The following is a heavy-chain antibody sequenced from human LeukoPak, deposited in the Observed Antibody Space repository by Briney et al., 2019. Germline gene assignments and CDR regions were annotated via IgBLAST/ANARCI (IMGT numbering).Heavy chain of an antibody. D-gene: IGHD1-26*01. CDR2: IYPGDSDT. CDR1: GYSFTSYW. CDR3: ARGSGSYHTAYMN. Sequence: GESLKICCKGSGYSFTSYWIGWVRQMPGKGLELMGIIYPGDSDTRYSPSFQGQVTISADKSLSTAYLQWSSLKASDTAMYYCARGSGSYHTAYMNWGQGSPVTVSS. J-gene: IGHJ4*02. V-gene: IGHV5-51*01.